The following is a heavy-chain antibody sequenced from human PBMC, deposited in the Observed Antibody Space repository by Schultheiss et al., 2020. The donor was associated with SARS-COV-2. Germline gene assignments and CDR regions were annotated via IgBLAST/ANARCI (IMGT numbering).Heavy chain of an antibody. V-gene: IGHV4-61*08. CDR1: GGSISSGGYS. Sequence: SETLSLTCTVSGGSISSGGYSWSWIRQPPGKGLEWIGEINHSGSTNYNPSLKSRVTISVDTSKNQFSLKLSTVTAADTTVYYCARARYSSGPDYWGQGTLVTVSS. CDR2: INHSGST. CDR3: ARARYSSGPDY. J-gene: IGHJ4*02. D-gene: IGHD6-19*01.